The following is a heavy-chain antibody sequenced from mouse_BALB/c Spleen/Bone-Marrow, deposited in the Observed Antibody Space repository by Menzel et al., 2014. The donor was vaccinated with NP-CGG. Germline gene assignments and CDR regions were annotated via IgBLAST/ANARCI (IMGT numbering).Heavy chain of an antibody. CDR3: TTGFAY. Sequence: EVQLVESGGGLVQPGGSMKLSCVASGFTFSNYWMNWVRQSPEEGLEWVAEIRLKSNNYATHYAESVKGRFTNSRDDSKSSVYLQMNNLRAEDTGIYYCTTGFAYWGQGTLVTVSA. V-gene: IGHV6-6*02. CDR1: GFTFSNYW. D-gene: IGHD4-1*01. CDR2: IRLKSNNYAT. J-gene: IGHJ3*01.